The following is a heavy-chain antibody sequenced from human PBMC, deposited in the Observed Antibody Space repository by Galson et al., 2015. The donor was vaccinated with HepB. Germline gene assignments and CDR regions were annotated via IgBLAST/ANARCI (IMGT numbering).Heavy chain of an antibody. D-gene: IGHD2-21*01. Sequence: SVKVSCKASGYTFTSYGISWVRQAPGQGLEWMGWISAYNGNTNYAQKLQGRVTMTTDTSTSTAYMELRSLKSDDTAVYYCARGPSFHYYYYGMDVWGQGTTVTVSS. CDR1: GYTFTSYG. CDR2: ISAYNGNT. CDR3: ARGPSFHYYYYGMDV. V-gene: IGHV1-18*01. J-gene: IGHJ6*02.